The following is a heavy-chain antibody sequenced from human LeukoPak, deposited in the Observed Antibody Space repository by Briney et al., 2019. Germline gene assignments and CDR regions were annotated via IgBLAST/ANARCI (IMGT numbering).Heavy chain of an antibody. Sequence: PGRSLRLSCAASGFTFSNYGMHWVRQAPGQGLEWVAVIWYDGSKKYYADSVKGRFTISRDNSKNTLFLQMDSLRAEDTAVYYCARDRGALHYFDYWGQGTLVTVSS. CDR3: ARDRGALHYFDY. V-gene: IGHV3-33*01. CDR2: IWYDGSKK. CDR1: GFTFSNYG. J-gene: IGHJ4*02.